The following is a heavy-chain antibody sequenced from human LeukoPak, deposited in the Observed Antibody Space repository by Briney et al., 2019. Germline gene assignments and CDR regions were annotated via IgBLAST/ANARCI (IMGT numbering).Heavy chain of an antibody. D-gene: IGHD3-22*01. CDR3: ARGVNDSSGYRFDY. CDR1: GGSISSYY. CDR2: IYYSGST. Sequence: SETLSLTCTVSGGSISSYYWSCIRQPPGRGLEWIGYIYYSGSTNYNPPLKSRVTISVDTSKDQFSLKLSSVTAADTAVYYCARGVNDSSGYRFDYWGQGTLVTVSS. J-gene: IGHJ4*02. V-gene: IGHV4-59*01.